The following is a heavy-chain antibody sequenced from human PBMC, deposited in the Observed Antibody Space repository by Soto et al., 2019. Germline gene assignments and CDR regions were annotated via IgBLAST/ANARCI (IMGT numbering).Heavy chain of an antibody. CDR3: ARDQGEPVLGFDY. CDR2: ISYDGSNK. D-gene: IGHD3-16*01. J-gene: IGHJ4*02. V-gene: IGHV3-30-3*01. Sequence: QVQLVESGGGVVQPGRSLRLSCAASGFTFSIYAMHWVRQAPGKGLEWVAVISYDGSNKYYADSVKGRFTISRDNSKNTLYLQMNSLRAEDTAVYYCARDQGEPVLGFDYWGQGTLVTVSS. CDR1: GFTFSIYA.